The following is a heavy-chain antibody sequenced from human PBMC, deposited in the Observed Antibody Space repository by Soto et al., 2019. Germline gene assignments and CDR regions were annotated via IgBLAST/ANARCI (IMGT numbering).Heavy chain of an antibody. D-gene: IGHD2-2*01. CDR1: GYSFTTYW. J-gene: IGHJ6*02. V-gene: IGHV5-51*01. Sequence: GESLKISCKGSGYSFTTYWIGWVRQMPGKGLEWMGIIYPGDSDTRYSPSFQGQVTISADKSISTAYLQWSSLKASDTAMYYCARVGMVDIVVVPPSYGMDVWGQGTTVTVSS. CDR2: IYPGDSDT. CDR3: ARVGMVDIVVVPPSYGMDV.